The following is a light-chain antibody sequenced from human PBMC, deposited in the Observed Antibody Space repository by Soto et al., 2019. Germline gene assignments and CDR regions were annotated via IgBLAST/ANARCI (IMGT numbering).Light chain of an antibody. J-gene: IGLJ1*01. CDR1: ISDFVIYNY. CDR2: GVS. Sequence: QSALTQPASVSGSPGQSITISCTGTISDFVIYNYVSWYQQHPGKAPKRMLYGVSNRPSGVSNRFSGSKSGNTASLTISGLQAEDEADYYCSSHTTSSALQVFGTGTKLTVL. V-gene: IGLV2-14*01. CDR3: SSHTTSSALQV.